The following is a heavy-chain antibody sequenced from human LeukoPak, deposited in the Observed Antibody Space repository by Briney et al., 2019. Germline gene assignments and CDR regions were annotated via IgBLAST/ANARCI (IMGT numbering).Heavy chain of an antibody. V-gene: IGHV3-72*01. CDR1: GLIFSDHY. J-gene: IGHJ4*02. CDR3: ARPPYAGSYSIDY. Sequence: GGSLRLSCAVSGLIFSDHYIDWVRQAPGRGLEWVGRSRNKAQSFTIHYAASVKGRFTISRDDSKNSLYLQMDSLKTEDTAVYYCARPPYAGSYSIDYWGQGTLVTVSS. CDR2: SRNKAQSFTI. D-gene: IGHD1-26*01.